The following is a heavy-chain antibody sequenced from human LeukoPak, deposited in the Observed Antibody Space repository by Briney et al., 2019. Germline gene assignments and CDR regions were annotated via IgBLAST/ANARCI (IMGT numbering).Heavy chain of an antibody. Sequence: SETLSLTCAVYGGSFSGYYWSWIRQPPGKGLEWIGEINHSGSTNYNPSLKSRVTISVDTSKNQFSLKLSSVTAADTAVYYCATRRRGYSYGLRFRWFDPWGQGTLVTVSS. CDR1: GGSFSGYY. CDR2: INHSGST. J-gene: IGHJ5*02. CDR3: ATRRRGYSYGLRFRWFDP. V-gene: IGHV4-34*01. D-gene: IGHD5-18*01.